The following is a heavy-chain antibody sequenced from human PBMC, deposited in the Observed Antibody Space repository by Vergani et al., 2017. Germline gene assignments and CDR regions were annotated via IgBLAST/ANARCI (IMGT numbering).Heavy chain of an antibody. Sequence: EVQLVESGGGLVKPGGSLRLSCAASGFTFSSYSMNWVRQAPGKGLEWVSSISSSSSYIYYADSVKGRFTISRDNAKNSLYLQMNSLRAEDTAVYYCAGGSVTTLGWFDPWGQGTLVTVSS. V-gene: IGHV3-21*01. CDR1: GFTFSSYS. CDR3: AGGSVTTLGWFDP. CDR2: ISSSSSYI. D-gene: IGHD4-11*01. J-gene: IGHJ5*02.